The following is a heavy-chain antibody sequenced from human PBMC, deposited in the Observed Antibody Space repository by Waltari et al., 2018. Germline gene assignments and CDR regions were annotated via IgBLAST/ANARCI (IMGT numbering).Heavy chain of an antibody. CDR2: IHGTGKT. J-gene: IGHJ4*02. CDR1: GDSVRNNYW. Sequence: QLQLQQSGPGLVKPSESLFLSCAVSGDSVRNNYWWSWVRQPPGKGLEWIGQIHGTGKTNYNPSLESRVTVSMDTSNNQFSLRVTPPTAADTAVYFCARDRGRGLYLDSWGQGTLVTVS. D-gene: IGHD1-26*01. CDR3: ARDRGRGLYLDS. V-gene: IGHV4-4*02.